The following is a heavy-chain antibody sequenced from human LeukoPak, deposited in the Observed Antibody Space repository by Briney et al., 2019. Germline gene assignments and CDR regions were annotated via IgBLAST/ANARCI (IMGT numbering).Heavy chain of an antibody. Sequence: ASVKVSCKASGGTFSSYAISWVRQAPGQGLEWIGRIIPIFGTANYAKKFQGRVTITTDESTSTAYMELSSLRSEDTAVYYCARGSKVLEWPTENWFDPWGQGTLVTVSS. CDR2: IIPIFGTA. J-gene: IGHJ5*02. D-gene: IGHD3-3*01. V-gene: IGHV1-69*05. CDR1: GGTFSSYA. CDR3: ARGSKVLEWPTENWFDP.